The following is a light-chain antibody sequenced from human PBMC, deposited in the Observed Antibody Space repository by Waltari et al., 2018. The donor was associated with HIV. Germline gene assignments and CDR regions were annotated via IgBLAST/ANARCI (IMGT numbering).Light chain of an antibody. CDR1: SSNIGAGYD. CDR3: QSYDSSLSRRV. Sequence: QSVLTQPPSVSGAPGQRVTIACTGSSSNIGAGYDVHWYQHLQGTAPKLLIYGNSNRPSGVPDRFSCSKSGTSASLAITGLQAEDEADYYCQSYDSSLSRRVFGTGTKVTVL. CDR2: GNS. V-gene: IGLV1-40*01. J-gene: IGLJ1*01.